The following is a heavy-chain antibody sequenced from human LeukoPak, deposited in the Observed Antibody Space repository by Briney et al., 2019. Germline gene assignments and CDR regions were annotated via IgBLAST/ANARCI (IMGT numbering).Heavy chain of an antibody. D-gene: IGHD3-10*01. Sequence: GASVKVSCKASGYTFTGYYMHWVRQAPGQGLEWMGWINPNSGGTNYAQKFQDRVTMTRDTSISTAYMELSSLTFDDTAVYYCARAPSRSSGSYNNFNWFDPWGQGTLVAVSS. J-gene: IGHJ5*02. V-gene: IGHV1-2*02. CDR1: GYTFTGYY. CDR2: INPNSGGT. CDR3: ARAPSRSSGSYNNFNWFDP.